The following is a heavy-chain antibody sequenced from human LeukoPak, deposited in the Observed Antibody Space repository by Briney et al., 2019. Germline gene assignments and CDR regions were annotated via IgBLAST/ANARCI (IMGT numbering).Heavy chain of an antibody. CDR3: ARLYDFWSGYYPPHYFDY. V-gene: IGHV4-39*01. D-gene: IGHD3-3*01. J-gene: IGHJ4*02. CDR2: IYYSGST. CDR1: GGSISSSSYY. Sequence: SETLSLTCTVSGGSISSSSYYWGWIRQPPGKGLEWIGSIYYSGSTYYNPSLKSRVTISVDTSKNQFSLKLSSVTAADTAVYYCARLYDFWSGYYPPHYFDYWGQGTLVTVSS.